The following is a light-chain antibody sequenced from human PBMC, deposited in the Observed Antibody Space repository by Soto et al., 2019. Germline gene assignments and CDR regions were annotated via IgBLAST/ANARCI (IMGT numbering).Light chain of an antibody. CDR3: ATWDDSLNVDV. J-gene: IGLJ1*01. CDR1: SSNIGSNT. V-gene: IGLV1-44*01. CDR2: GNT. Sequence: QSVLTRAPSASGTPGQRVTISCSGSSSNIGSNTVNWYHQLPGTAPKLLIYGNTQRPSWVPDRFSGSKSGTSASLAISGHQSEDEADYFCATWDDSLNVDVFGTGTKVTVL.